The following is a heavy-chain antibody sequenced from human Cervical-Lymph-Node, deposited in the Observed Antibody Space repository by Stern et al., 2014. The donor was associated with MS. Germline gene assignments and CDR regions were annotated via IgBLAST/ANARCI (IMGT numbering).Heavy chain of an antibody. CDR1: GYTFTSYG. J-gene: IGHJ3*02. CDR2: ISACDGNT. V-gene: IGHV1-18*01. CDR3: ARGLLGSENAFDI. D-gene: IGHD2-15*01. Sequence: HVQLVQSGAEVKKPGASAKVSCKASGYTFTSYGISWRRQAPGQGLELVGWISACDGNTNEAQKLQGRFTVTTDTSTSTAYMELRSLRSDDTAVYYCARGLLGSENAFDIWGQGTMVTVSS.